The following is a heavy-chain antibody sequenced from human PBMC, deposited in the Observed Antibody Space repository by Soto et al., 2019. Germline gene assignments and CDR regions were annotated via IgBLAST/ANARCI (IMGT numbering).Heavy chain of an antibody. CDR3: AKDNTTSWTFDF. CDR2: ISYGGSNR. D-gene: IGHD2-2*01. V-gene: IGHV3-30*18. J-gene: IGHJ4*02. CDR1: GFTFSSYG. Sequence: PGGSLRLSCAASGFTFSSYGMHWVRQAPGKGLEWVAIISYGGSNRYYADSVKGRFTISRDNSKNTVYLQMNTLRDEDTAVYYCAKDNTTSWTFDFWGQGTLVTVSS.